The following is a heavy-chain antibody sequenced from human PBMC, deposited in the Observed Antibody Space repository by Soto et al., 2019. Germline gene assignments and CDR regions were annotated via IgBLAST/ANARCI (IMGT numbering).Heavy chain of an antibody. D-gene: IGHD4-17*01. CDR3: ARRGVTVTTAEYFQH. Sequence: QLQLQESGPGLVKPSETLSLTCTVSGGSISSSSYYWGWIRQPPGKGLEWIGSIYYSGSTYYNPSLKRRVTISVDTSKNQFSLKLSSVTAADTAVYYCARRGVTVTTAEYFQHWGQGTLVTVSS. V-gene: IGHV4-39*01. CDR2: IYYSGST. J-gene: IGHJ1*01. CDR1: GGSISSSSYY.